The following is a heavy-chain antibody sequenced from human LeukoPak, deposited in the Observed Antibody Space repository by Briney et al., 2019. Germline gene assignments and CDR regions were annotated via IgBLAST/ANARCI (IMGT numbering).Heavy chain of an antibody. CDR3: ASTDTVTTSPFGY. D-gene: IGHD4-17*01. Sequence: ASVKVSCKASGYTFTGYYMHWVRQAPGQGLEWMGWINPNSGGTNYAQKFQGRVTMTRDTSISTAYMELSRLRSEDTAVYYCASTDTVTTSPFGYWGQGTLVTVSS. V-gene: IGHV1-2*02. CDR1: GYTFTGYY. CDR2: INPNSGGT. J-gene: IGHJ4*02.